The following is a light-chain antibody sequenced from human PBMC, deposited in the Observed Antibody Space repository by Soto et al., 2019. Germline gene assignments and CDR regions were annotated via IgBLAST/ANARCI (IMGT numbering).Light chain of an antibody. Sequence: QSVLTQPPSASGSPGQSVTISCTATSSDVGAYDYVSWYQQHPGKAPKLMIYEINQRPSGVPDRFSGSKSGNTASLTVSGLQAEDEADYYCSSFAGSDNFPYVFGTGTKGTVL. J-gene: IGLJ1*01. CDR2: EIN. CDR3: SSFAGSDNFPYV. CDR1: SSDVGAYDY. V-gene: IGLV2-8*01.